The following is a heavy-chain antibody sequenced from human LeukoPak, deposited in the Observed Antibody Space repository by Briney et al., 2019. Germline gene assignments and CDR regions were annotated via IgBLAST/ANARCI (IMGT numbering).Heavy chain of an antibody. Sequence: TGGSLRLSCAASGFTFNNYAMPWVRQAPGKGLEWVAVISYDGSNKYYADSVKGRFTISRDNSKNTLYLQMNSLRAEDTAVYYCARDPLSLYYFDYWGQGTLVTVSS. V-gene: IGHV3-30-3*01. CDR2: ISYDGSNK. D-gene: IGHD3-16*02. J-gene: IGHJ4*02. CDR1: GFTFNNYA. CDR3: ARDPLSLYYFDY.